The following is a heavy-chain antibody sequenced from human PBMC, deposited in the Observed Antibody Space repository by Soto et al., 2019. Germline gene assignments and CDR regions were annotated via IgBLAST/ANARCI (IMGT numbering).Heavy chain of an antibody. D-gene: IGHD3-10*01. CDR2: INPNSGGT. CDR3: ARDPGSYYYGSGSYGPPNDSDI. J-gene: IGHJ3*02. V-gene: IGHV1-2*02. CDR1: GYTFTGYD. Sequence: ASVNVSCKASGYTFTGYDMHWVRQAPGQGLEWMGWINPNSGGTNYAQKFQGRVTMTRDTSISTAYMELSRLRSDDTAVYYCARDPGSYYYGSGSYGPPNDSDIRGQRSIVTVSS.